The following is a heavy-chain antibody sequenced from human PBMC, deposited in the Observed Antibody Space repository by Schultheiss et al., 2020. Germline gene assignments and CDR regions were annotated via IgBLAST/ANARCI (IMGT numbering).Heavy chain of an antibody. V-gene: IGHV4-4*02. CDR2: INHSGST. D-gene: IGHD3/OR15-3a*01. CDR3: AREDTVGRWFDP. J-gene: IGHJ5*02. Sequence: SATLSLTCTVSGGSISSSNWWSWVRQPPGKGLEWIGEINHSGSTNYNPSLKSRVTISVDTSKNQFSLKLSSVTAADTAVYYCAREDTVGRWFDPWGQGTLVTVSS. CDR1: GGSISSSNW.